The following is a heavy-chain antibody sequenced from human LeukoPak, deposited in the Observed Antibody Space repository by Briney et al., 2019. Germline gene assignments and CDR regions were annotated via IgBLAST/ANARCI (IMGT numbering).Heavy chain of an antibody. V-gene: IGHV3-23*01. D-gene: IGHD3-10*01. J-gene: IGHJ3*02. CDR3: ARGIYYYGSGSSKAAFDI. CDR1: GFTFSSYA. Sequence: GGSLRLSCAASGFTFSSYAMSWVRQAPGKGLEWVSAISGSGGSTYYADSVKGRFTISRDNSKNTLYLQMNSLRAEDTAVYYCARGIYYYGSGSSKAAFDIRGQGTVVTVSS. CDR2: ISGSGGST.